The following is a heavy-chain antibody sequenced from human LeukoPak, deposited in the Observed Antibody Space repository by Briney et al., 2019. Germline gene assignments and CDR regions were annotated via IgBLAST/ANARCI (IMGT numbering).Heavy chain of an antibody. CDR2: ISSSGSTI. V-gene: IGHV3-11*04. Sequence: GSLRLSCAASGFTFSDYYMSWIRQAPGKGLEWVSYISSSGSTIYYADSVKGRFTISRDNAKNTLYLQMNSLRAEDTAVYYCAKDAGSGSPVWDAFDIWGQGTMVTVSS. J-gene: IGHJ3*02. CDR3: AKDAGSGSPVWDAFDI. D-gene: IGHD1-26*01. CDR1: GFTFSDYY.